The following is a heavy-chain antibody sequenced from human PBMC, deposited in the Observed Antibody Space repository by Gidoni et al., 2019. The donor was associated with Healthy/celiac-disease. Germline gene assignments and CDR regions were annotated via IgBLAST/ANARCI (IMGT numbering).Heavy chain of an antibody. CDR1: GGSISSSSYY. CDR3: ARFTGPIFGVVIIIDY. CDR2: IYYSGST. V-gene: IGHV4-39*01. J-gene: IGHJ4*02. Sequence: QLQLQESGPGLVKPSETLSLTCTVSGGSISSSSYYWGWIRQPPGKGLEWIGSIYYSGSTYYNPSLKSRVTISVDTSKNQFSLKLSSVTAADTAVYYCARFTGPIFGVVIIIDYWGQGTLVTVSS. D-gene: IGHD3-3*01.